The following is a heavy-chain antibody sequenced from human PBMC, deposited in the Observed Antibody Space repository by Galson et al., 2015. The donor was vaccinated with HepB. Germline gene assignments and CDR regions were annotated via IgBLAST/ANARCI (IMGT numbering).Heavy chain of an antibody. CDR3: ARDRLGYYGMDV. V-gene: IGHV3-48*02. CDR2: ITTGSTI. CDR1: GFTFNSYS. Sequence: SLRLSCAASGFTFNSYSMNWVRRAPGKGLEWLSYITTGSTIYYADSVKGRFTISRDSAKNSLYLQMNSLRDEDTAVYYCARDRLGYYGMDVWGQGTTVTVSS. D-gene: IGHD6-19*01. J-gene: IGHJ6*02.